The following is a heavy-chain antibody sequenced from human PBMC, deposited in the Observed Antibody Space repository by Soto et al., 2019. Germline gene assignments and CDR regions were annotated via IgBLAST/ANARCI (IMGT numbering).Heavy chain of an antibody. CDR1: GFTFSSYG. D-gene: IGHD3-16*02. V-gene: IGHV3-33*01. CDR2: IWYDGSNK. Sequence: QVQLVESGGGVVQPGRSLRLSCAASGFTFSSYGMHWVRQAPGKGLEWVAVIWYDGSNKYYADSVKGRFTISRDNSKNTLYMQMNSLRAEDTAVYYCARESDYMWGSYRSVYFQHWGQGTLVTVSS. CDR3: ARESDYMWGSYRSVYFQH. J-gene: IGHJ1*01.